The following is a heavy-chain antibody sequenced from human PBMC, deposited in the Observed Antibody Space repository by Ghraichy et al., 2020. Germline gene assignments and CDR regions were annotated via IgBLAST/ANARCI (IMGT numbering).Heavy chain of an antibody. J-gene: IGHJ3*02. V-gene: IGHV4-34*01. CDR3: ARGSIAARLGAFDI. Sequence: ESLNISCAVYGGSFSGYYWSWIRQPPGKGLGWIGEINHSGSTNYNPSLKSRVTISVDTSKNQFSLKLSSVTAADTAVYYCARGSIAARLGAFDIWGQGTMVTVSS. CDR1: GGSFSGYY. D-gene: IGHD6-6*01. CDR2: INHSGST.